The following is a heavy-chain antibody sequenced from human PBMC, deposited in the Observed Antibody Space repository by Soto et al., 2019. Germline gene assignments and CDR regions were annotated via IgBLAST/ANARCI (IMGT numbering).Heavy chain of an antibody. CDR1: GFAFGNYG. CDR2: IWSDGSSK. CDR3: ARALWEDPAGKETVSQFDY. D-gene: IGHD3-16*01. V-gene: IGHV3-33*01. J-gene: IGHJ4*02. Sequence: QVQLVESGGGVVQPGRSLTLSCAASGFAFGNYGIHWVRQAPGKGLEWVAVIWSDGSSKYYGDSVKGRFTISRDNYKNTVSLQRHSLRAEDTAVYYCARALWEDPAGKETVSQFDYWGEGTLVTVPS.